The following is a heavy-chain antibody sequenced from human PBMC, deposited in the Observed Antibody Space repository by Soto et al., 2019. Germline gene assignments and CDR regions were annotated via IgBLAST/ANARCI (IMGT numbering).Heavy chain of an antibody. CDR1: GFTFNSYT. D-gene: IGHD7-27*01. J-gene: IGHJ6*02. Sequence: VKLVESGGGLVEPGESLRISCAASGFTFNSYTMTWVRQAPGKGLEWVASISSSGNYIYYGDSVKGRFTISRDSAKNSLYLQMISLRADDTAVYYCAKDDRLGPYMDAWGQGTTVNVSS. V-gene: IGHV3-21*01. CDR3: AKDDRLGPYMDA. CDR2: ISSSGNYI.